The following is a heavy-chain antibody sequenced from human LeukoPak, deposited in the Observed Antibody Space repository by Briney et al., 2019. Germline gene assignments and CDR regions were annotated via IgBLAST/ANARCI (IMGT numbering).Heavy chain of an antibody. V-gene: IGHV4-61*02. CDR3: ARDGKRERYFDY. Sequence: KPSQTLSLTCTVSGDSIGSGPYYWTWIRQTAGKGLEWIGRIHARGSTDYNPSLKSRVTMSADTSKNQFSLNLSSVTAADTAVYYCARDGKRERYFDYWGQGTLVTVSS. CDR1: GDSIGSGPYY. D-gene: IGHD1-26*01. CDR2: IHARGST. J-gene: IGHJ4*02.